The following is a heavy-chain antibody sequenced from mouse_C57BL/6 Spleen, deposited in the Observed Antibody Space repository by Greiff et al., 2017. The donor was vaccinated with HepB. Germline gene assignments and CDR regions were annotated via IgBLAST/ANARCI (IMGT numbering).Heavy chain of an antibody. CDR1: GYAFTNYL. J-gene: IGHJ3*01. Sequence: QVQLKQSGAELVRPGTSVKVSCKASGYAFTNYLIEWVKQRPGQGLEWIGVINPGSGGTNYNEKFKGKATLTADKSSSTAYMQLSSLTSEDSAVYFCARSYYDYDEFAYWGQGTLVTVSA. V-gene: IGHV1-54*01. CDR2: INPGSGGT. D-gene: IGHD2-4*01. CDR3: ARSYYDYDEFAY.